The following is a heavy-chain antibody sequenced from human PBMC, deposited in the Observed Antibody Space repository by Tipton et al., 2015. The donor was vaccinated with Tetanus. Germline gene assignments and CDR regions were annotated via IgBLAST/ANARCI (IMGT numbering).Heavy chain of an antibody. CDR3: ARDRGDYIYYGMDV. Sequence: QLVQSGAEVKRPGASLTVSCKASGYTFTGYYLYWVRQAPGQGLEWMGWIDPNSGGTIYAQKFQGRVTMTRDTSISTAYMELSRLRSDGTAVYYCARDRGDYIYYGMDVWGPGTTVTVTS. D-gene: IGHD3-22*01. V-gene: IGHV1-2*02. CDR1: GYTFTGYY. CDR2: IDPNSGGT. J-gene: IGHJ6*02.